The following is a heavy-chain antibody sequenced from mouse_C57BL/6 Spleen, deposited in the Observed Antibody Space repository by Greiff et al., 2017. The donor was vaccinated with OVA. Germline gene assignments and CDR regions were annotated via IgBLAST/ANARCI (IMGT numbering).Heavy chain of an antibody. CDR3: ARSNYRFAY. CDR2: ISSGGSYT. Sequence: VKLMESGGDLVKPGGSLKLSCAASGFTFSSYGMSWVRQTPDKRLEWVATISSGGSYTYYPDSVKGRFTISRDNAKNTLYLQMSSLKSEDTAMYYCARSNYRFAYWGQGTLVTVSA. V-gene: IGHV5-6*01. D-gene: IGHD2-5*01. J-gene: IGHJ3*01. CDR1: GFTFSSYG.